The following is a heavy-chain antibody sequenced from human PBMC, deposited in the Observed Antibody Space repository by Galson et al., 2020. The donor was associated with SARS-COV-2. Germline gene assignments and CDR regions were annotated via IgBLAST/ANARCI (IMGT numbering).Heavy chain of an antibody. Sequence: GESLKISCAASGFTFADYTMHWVRQTPGKGLEWVSLITWDGDSTYYSGSVTGRFTISRDNSKNSLYLQMNSLRTEDTALYYCAKAASVAYYYYAMDVWGQGTTVTVSS. CDR2: ITWDGDST. V-gene: IGHV3-43*01. CDR3: AKAASVAYYYYAMDV. J-gene: IGHJ6*02. CDR1: GFTFADYT.